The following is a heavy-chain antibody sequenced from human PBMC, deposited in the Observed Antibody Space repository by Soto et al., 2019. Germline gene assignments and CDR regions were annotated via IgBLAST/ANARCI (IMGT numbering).Heavy chain of an antibody. CDR2: IIPMLGIA. V-gene: IGHV1-69*02. J-gene: IGHJ6*02. Sequence: QVQLVQSGAEVKKPGSSVKVSCKASGGTFSSYTISWVRQAPGQGLEWMGRIIPMLGIANYAQKFQGRVTITADKSTSTAYMELSSLRSEDTAVYYCARVRDYYGMDVWGQGTTVTVSS. CDR3: ARVRDYYGMDV. CDR1: GGTFSSYT. D-gene: IGHD3-10*01.